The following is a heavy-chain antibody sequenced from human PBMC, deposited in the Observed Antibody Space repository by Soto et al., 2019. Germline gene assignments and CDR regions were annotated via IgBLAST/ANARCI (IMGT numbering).Heavy chain of an antibody. D-gene: IGHD6-13*01. CDR3: ARGGKYSSSWHYYLDY. V-gene: IGHV4-30-4*01. J-gene: IGHJ4*02. Sequence: SETLSLTCTVSGGSISSGDYYWSWIRQPPGKGLEWIGYIYYSGSTYYNPSLKSRVTISVDTSKNQFSLKLSSVTAADTAVYYCARGGKYSSSWHYYLDYWGQGTLVTVSS. CDR2: IYYSGST. CDR1: GGSISSGDYY.